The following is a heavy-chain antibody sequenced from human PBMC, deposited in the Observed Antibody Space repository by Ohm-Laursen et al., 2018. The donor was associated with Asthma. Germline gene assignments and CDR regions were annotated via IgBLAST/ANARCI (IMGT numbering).Heavy chain of an antibody. CDR3: ARDAEAGTEYFDY. CDR2: IWYDGSNK. Sequence: RSLRLSCAASGFTFSSYGMHWARQAPGKGLEWVAVIWYDGSNKYYADSVKGRFTISRDNSKNTLYLQMNSLRAEDTAVYYCARDAEAGTEYFDYWGQGTLVTVSS. D-gene: IGHD6-19*01. CDR1: GFTFSSYG. V-gene: IGHV3-33*01. J-gene: IGHJ4*02.